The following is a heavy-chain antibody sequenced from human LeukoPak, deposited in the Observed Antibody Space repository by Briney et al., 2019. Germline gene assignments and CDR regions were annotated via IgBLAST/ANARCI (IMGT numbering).Heavy chain of an antibody. J-gene: IGHJ2*01. CDR1: GYSISSGYY. D-gene: IGHD3-9*01. CDR2: IYYSGST. V-gene: IGHV4-38-2*02. Sequence: MSSETLSLTCTVSGYSISSGYYWGWIRQPPGKGLEWIGYIYYSGSTYYNPSLKSRVTISVDTSKNQFSLKLSSVTAADTAVYYCAREEVTLQYYDILTGYDRPWYFDLWGRGTLVTVSS. CDR3: AREEVTLQYYDILTGYDRPWYFDL.